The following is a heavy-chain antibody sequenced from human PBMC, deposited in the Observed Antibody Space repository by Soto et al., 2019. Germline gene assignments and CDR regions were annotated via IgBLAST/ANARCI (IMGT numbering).Heavy chain of an antibody. CDR2: ISYDGSNK. D-gene: IGHD3-3*01. CDR1: GFTFSSCA. V-gene: IGHV3-30-3*01. J-gene: IGHJ4*02. CDR3: ARDKRDLRFVEWSYYFDY. Sequence: QVQLVESGGGVVQPGRSLRLSCAASGFTFSSCAMHWVRQAPGKGLEWVAVISYDGSNKYYADSVKGRFTVSRDNSKNPLYLQVNSLRAEDTAVYYCARDKRDLRFVEWSYYFDYWGQGTLVTVSS.